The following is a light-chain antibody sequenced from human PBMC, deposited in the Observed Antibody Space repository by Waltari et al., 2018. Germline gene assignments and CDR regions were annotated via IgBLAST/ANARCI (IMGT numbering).Light chain of an antibody. V-gene: IGKV3-11*01. Sequence: EIVLTQSPATLSLSPGERANLTCTASQSVSIYLAWYQQKPGQAPRLLIYDASNRATGIPARFSGRGSGTDFTLTINSLEPEDFSVYYCQQRSEWPRTFGGGTRVEIK. CDR2: DAS. J-gene: IGKJ4*01. CDR3: QQRSEWPRT. CDR1: QSVSIY.